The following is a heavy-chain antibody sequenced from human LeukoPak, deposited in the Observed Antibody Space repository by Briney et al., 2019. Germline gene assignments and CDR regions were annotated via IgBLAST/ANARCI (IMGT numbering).Heavy chain of an antibody. J-gene: IGHJ6*02. CDR1: GFTFSSYI. CDR3: ARVGEYYDFWSGYFTREGYYYGMDV. CDR2: ISCSSNYI. V-gene: IGHV3-21*01. D-gene: IGHD3-3*01. Sequence: GGPLTLSCAASGFTFSSYIMNSVRQAPGKGLQWVSPISCSSNYIYYVYSVNGRFTISRDNAKNSLYLQMNSLRAEDTAVYYCARVGEYYDFWSGYFTREGYYYGMDVWGQGTTVTVSS.